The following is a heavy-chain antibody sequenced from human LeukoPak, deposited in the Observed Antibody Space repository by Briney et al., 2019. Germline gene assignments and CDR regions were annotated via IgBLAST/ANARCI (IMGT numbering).Heavy chain of an antibody. V-gene: IGHV4-39*01. CDR1: GGSIRSSSYY. CDR2: IYYSEST. Sequence: SETLSLTCTVSGGSIRSSSYYWGWIRQPPGKGVEWIGNIYYSESTYYNPSFKSRVTISVDTSKNQFSLKMRSVTAADTAVYYCARLLWFGELSTSFDYWGQGTLVTVSS. D-gene: IGHD3-10*01. J-gene: IGHJ4*02. CDR3: ARLLWFGELSTSFDY.